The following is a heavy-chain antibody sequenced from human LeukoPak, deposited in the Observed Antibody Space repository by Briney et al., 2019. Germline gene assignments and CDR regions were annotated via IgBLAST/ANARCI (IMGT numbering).Heavy chain of an antibody. D-gene: IGHD3-22*01. J-gene: IGHJ6*02. CDR3: ARETYYYDSRGYHGLLYYYYYGMDV. CDR1: GGSICSYY. Sequence: SGTLSLTCTVSGGSICSYYWSWIRQPAGKGLEWIGRIYTSGSTNYNPSLKSRVTMSVDTSKNQFSLKLSSVTAADTAVYYCARETYYYDSRGYHGLLYYYYYGMDVWGQGTTVTVSS. CDR2: IYTSGST. V-gene: IGHV4-4*07.